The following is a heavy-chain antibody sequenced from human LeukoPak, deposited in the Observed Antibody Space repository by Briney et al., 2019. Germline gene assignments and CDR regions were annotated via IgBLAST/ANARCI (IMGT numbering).Heavy chain of an antibody. CDR1: GYSISSGYY. CDR3: ARVPKAYYYGSGSYFPYYFDC. D-gene: IGHD3-10*01. CDR2: IYHSGST. Sequence: SETLSLTCTASGYSISSGYYWGWIRQPPGKGLEWIGSIYHSGSTYYNPSLKSRVTISVDTSKNQFSLKLSSVTAADTAVYYCARVPKAYYYGSGSYFPYYFDCWGQGTLVTVSS. J-gene: IGHJ4*02. V-gene: IGHV4-38-2*02.